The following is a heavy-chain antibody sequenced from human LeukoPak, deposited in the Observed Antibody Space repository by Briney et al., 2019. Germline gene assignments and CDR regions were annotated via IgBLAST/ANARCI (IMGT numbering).Heavy chain of an antibody. D-gene: IGHD3-10*01. V-gene: IGHV3-48*04. Sequence: PGGSLRLSCAASGFTFSSYWMSWVRQAPGKGLEWVSYISSSGSTIYYADSVKGRFTISRDNAKNSLYLQMNSLRAEDTAVYYCARAPGRGRYYFDYWGQGTLVTVSS. CDR2: ISSSGSTI. J-gene: IGHJ4*02. CDR3: ARAPGRGRYYFDY. CDR1: GFTFSSYW.